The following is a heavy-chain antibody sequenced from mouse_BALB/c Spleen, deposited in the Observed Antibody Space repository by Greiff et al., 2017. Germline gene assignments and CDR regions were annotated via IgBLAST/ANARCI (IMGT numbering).Heavy chain of an antibody. CDR3: ARSVSYGSSYRYFDV. CDR2: INPGSGGT. J-gene: IGHJ1*01. V-gene: IGHV1-54*01. Sequence: VMLVESGAELVRPGTSVKVSCKASGYAFTNYLIEWVKQRPGQGLEWIGVINPGSGGTNYNEKFKGKATLTADKSSSTAYMQLSSLTSDDSAVYFCARSVSYGSSYRYFDVWGAGTTVTVSS. CDR1: GYAFTNYL. D-gene: IGHD1-1*01.